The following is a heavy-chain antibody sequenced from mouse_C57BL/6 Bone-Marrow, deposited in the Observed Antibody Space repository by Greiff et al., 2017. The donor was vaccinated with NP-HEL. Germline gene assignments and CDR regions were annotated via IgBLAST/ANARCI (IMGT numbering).Heavy chain of an antibody. CDR1: GFSFNTYA. V-gene: IGHV10-1*01. J-gene: IGHJ1*03. CDR2: ISSKSNNYAT. CDR3: VRQGYFDV. Sequence: GGGLVQPKGSLKLSCAASGFSFNTYAMNWVRLAPGTGLEWVARISSKSNNYATYYADSVKDRFTISKDDSESMLYLQMNNLKTEDTAMYYCVRQGYFDVWGTGTTVTVSS.